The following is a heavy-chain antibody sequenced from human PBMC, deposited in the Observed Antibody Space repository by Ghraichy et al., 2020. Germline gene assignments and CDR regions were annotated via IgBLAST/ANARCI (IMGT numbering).Heavy chain of an antibody. V-gene: IGHV3-21*01. CDR2: ISSSSAYI. J-gene: IGHJ4*02. CDR3: ARGEMTPAPGGSFDS. Sequence: GGSLRLSCAASGFTFSRYTMIWVRQAPGKGLEWLSSISSSSAYIYYADSVKGRFTISRDNAKNSLSLQMNSLRAEDTALYYCARGEMTPAPGGSFDSWGQGALVTVSS. D-gene: IGHD2-15*01. CDR1: GFTFSRYT.